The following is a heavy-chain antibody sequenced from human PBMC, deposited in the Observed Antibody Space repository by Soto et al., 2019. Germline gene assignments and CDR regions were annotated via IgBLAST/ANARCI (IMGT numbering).Heavy chain of an antibody. D-gene: IGHD2-15*01. CDR1: GFTFSNYA. V-gene: IGHV3-23*01. J-gene: IGHJ4*02. CDR2: ISGRGGNT. Sequence: GGSLRLSXAASGFTFSNYAMSWVRQAPGKGLEWVSTISGRGGNTYYADSVKGRFTISRDNSRNTLYLQTDSLRVEDSAVYSCAKAGCSGGTCYLYYFDYWGQGALVTVSS. CDR3: AKAGCSGGTCYLYYFDY.